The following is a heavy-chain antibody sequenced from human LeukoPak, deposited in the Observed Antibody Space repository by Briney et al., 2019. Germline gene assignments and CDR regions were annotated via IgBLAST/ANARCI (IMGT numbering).Heavy chain of an antibody. CDR1: GFTFNAYN. CDR2: ISSFRRTI. Sequence: GGSLRLSCAASGFTFNAYNIYWVRQAPGKGPQWVPQISSFRRTINYAVSVKGRFTVSRDNAKNSVYLQMNSLRDEDTAVYYCARDWGSAFYFDWWGRGTQVTVSS. J-gene: IGHJ4*02. CDR3: ARDWGSAFYFDW. D-gene: IGHD3-10*01. V-gene: IGHV3-48*02.